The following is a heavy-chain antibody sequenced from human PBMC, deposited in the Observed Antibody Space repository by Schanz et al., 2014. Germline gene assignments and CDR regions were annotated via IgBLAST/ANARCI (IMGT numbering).Heavy chain of an antibody. V-gene: IGHV4-30-4*07. CDR2: IYYSGST. CDR1: GGSISSGGYS. J-gene: IGHJ6*02. Sequence: QVQLQESGPGLVKPSQTLSLTCAVSGGSISSGGYSWNWIRQPPGKGLEWIVYIYYSGSTYYNPSLKSRVTISVATTKNQFSLKLSSVTAADTAVYYCARGGRTTYNYYYGMDVWGQGTTVTVSS. CDR3: ARGGRTTYNYYYGMDV. D-gene: IGHD1-1*01.